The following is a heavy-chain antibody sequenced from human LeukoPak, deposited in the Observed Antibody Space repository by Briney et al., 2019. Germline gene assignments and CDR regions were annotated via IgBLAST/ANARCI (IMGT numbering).Heavy chain of an antibody. D-gene: IGHD3-22*01. CDR1: GDSVSSNSSA. V-gene: IGHV6-1*01. J-gene: IGHJ4*02. CDR3: ARGLYYYDSSGYYCRPNDRRANFDY. CDR2: TYYRSKWYN. Sequence: SQTLSLTCAITGDSVSSNSSAWNWIRQSPSRGLEWLGRTYYRSKWYNDYAGSVKSRVTINPDTSKNQFSLKLSSVTAADTAVYYCARGLYYYDSSGYYCRPNDRRANFDYWGQGTLVTVSS.